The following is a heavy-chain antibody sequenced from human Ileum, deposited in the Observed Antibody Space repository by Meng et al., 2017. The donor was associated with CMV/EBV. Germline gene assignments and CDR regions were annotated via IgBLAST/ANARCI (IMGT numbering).Heavy chain of an antibody. CDR1: GFNFYSYS. J-gene: IGHJ4*02. D-gene: IGHD3-10*01. CDR2: ITSSGSSI. V-gene: IGHV3-48*02. Sequence: GESLKISCAASGFNFYSYSMNWVRQAPGKGLEWLSYITSSGSSIHYAESVKGRFTMSRDNAKNSVYLQMNSLRDEDTAIYFCARGQTAFGDPSGLWGQGTLVTVSS. CDR3: ARGQTAFGDPSGL.